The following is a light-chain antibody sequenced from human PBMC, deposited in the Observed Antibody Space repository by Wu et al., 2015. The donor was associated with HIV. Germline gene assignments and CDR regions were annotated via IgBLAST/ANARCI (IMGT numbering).Light chain of an antibody. CDR3: QQYDNLPXLT. CDR1: QDISNY. CDR2: DAS. J-gene: IGKJ4*01. Sequence: DIQMTQSPSSLSASVGDRVTITCQASQDISNYLNWYQQKPGKAPKLLIYDASNLETGVPSRFSGSGSGTDFTFTISSLQPEDIATYYCQQYDNLPXLTFGGGTKVEIK. V-gene: IGKV1-33*01.